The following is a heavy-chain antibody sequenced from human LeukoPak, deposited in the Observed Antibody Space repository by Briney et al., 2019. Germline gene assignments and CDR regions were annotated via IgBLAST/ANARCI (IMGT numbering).Heavy chain of an antibody. CDR3: AREAITRWGVDAFDI. D-gene: IGHD1-14*01. CDR2: IYHSGST. Sequence: KSSQTLSLTCTVSGGSISSGGYYWSWIRQPPGKGLEWIGYIYHSGSTYYNPSLKSRVTISVDRSKNQFSLKLSSVTAADTAVYYCAREAITRWGVDAFDIWGQGTMVTVSS. CDR1: GGSISSGGYY. J-gene: IGHJ3*02. V-gene: IGHV4-30-2*01.